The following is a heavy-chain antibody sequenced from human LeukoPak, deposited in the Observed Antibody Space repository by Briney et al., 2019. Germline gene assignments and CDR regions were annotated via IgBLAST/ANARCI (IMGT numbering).Heavy chain of an antibody. CDR1: GGTFSSYA. Sequence: GSSVKVSCKASGGTFSSYAISWVRQAPGQGLEWMGGIIPIFGTANYAQKFQGRVTITADESTSTAYMELGSLRSEDTAVYYCARDMGTYYDFWSGPYGAFDIWGQGTMVTVSS. D-gene: IGHD3-3*01. CDR2: IIPIFGTA. J-gene: IGHJ3*02. V-gene: IGHV1-69*01. CDR3: ARDMGTYYDFWSGPYGAFDI.